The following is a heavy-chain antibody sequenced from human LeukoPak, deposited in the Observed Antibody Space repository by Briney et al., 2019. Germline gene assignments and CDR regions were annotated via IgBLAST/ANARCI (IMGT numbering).Heavy chain of an antibody. CDR1: GFTFDDYA. V-gene: IGHV3-9*01. D-gene: IGHD2-2*01. CDR2: ISWNSGSI. Sequence: GRSLRLSCAASGFTFDDYAMHWVRQAPGKGLEWVSGISWNSGSIGYADSVKGRFTISRDNAKNSLYLQMNSLRAEDTALYYCAKDPIPKVSQVPAPYYFDYWDQGTLVTVSS. J-gene: IGHJ4*02. CDR3: AKDPIPKVSQVPAPYYFDY.